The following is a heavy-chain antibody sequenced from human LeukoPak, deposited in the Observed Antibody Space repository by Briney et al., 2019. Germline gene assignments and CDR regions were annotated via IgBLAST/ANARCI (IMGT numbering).Heavy chain of an antibody. CDR1: GGSISSSSYY. Sequence: SETLSLTCTVSGGSISSSSYYWDWIRQPPGKGLEWIGNLYDSGSTHYNPSLRSRVTISADTSKNQFSLKLSSVTAADTAVYYCARGGSHFDYWGQGTLVTVSS. J-gene: IGHJ4*02. CDR3: ARGGSHFDY. V-gene: IGHV4-39*01. CDR2: LYDSGST. D-gene: IGHD1-26*01.